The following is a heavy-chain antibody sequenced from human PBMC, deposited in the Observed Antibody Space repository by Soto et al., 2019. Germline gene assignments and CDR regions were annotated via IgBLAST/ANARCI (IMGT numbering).Heavy chain of an antibody. Sequence: QVQLVESGGGVVQPGRSLRLSCAASGFTFSSYAMHWVRQAPGKGLEWVAVISYDGSNKYYVDSVKGRFTISRDNSKNTLYLQMNSLRAEDTAVYYCARTGEYCSGGSCYSGGYYYYGMDVWGQGTTVTVSS. CDR1: GFTFSSYA. J-gene: IGHJ6*02. CDR2: ISYDGSNK. V-gene: IGHV3-30-3*01. D-gene: IGHD2-15*01. CDR3: ARTGEYCSGGSCYSGGYYYYGMDV.